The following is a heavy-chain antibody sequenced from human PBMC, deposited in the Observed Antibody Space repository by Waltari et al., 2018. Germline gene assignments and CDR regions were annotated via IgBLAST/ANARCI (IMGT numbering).Heavy chain of an antibody. Sequence: EVQLVESGGVVVRAGGSLRLSCAASGFSFDEGGMRWVRQVPGKGLQWVSFISWNGVRTIYAESVKGRFTVSRDNSKNSLYLQMNSLRAEDTAFYYCAKDGTAAAGSYYFDYWGQGTLVTVSS. CDR2: ISWNGVRT. J-gene: IGHJ4*02. V-gene: IGHV3-43D*04. D-gene: IGHD6-13*01. CDR1: GFSFDEGG. CDR3: AKDGTAAAGSYYFDY.